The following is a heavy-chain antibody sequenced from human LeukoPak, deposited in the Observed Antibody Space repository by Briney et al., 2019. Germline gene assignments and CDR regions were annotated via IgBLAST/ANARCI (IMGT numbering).Heavy chain of an antibody. V-gene: IGHV3-7*01. J-gene: IGHJ4*02. Sequence: GRSLRLSCAASGFTFSSYWMSWVRQAPGKGLEWVANIKQDGSEKYYVDSVKGRFTISRDNAKNSLYLQMNSLRAEDTAVYYCARGFSQGALDYWGQGTLVTVSS. D-gene: IGHD3-16*01. CDR3: ARGFSQGALDY. CDR1: GFTFSSYW. CDR2: IKQDGSEK.